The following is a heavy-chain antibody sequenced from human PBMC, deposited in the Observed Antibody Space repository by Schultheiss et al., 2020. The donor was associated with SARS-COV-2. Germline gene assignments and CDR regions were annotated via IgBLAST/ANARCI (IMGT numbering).Heavy chain of an antibody. CDR3: AKDRVPDSKWEIDY. CDR1: GFSFSGSG. J-gene: IGHJ4*02. D-gene: IGHD4-11*01. CDR2: IRSKARNYAT. V-gene: IGHV3-73*01. Sequence: GESLKISCVTSGFSFSGSGIYWVRQASGKGLEWVGRIRSKARNYATTYAASVKGRFIISRDESRNTSYLQMNSLKIEDTAVYYCAKDRVPDSKWEIDYWGQGTLVTVSS.